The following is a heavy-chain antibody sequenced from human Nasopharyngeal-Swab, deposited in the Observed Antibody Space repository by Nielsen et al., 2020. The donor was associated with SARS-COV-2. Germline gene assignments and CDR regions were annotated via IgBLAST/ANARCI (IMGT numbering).Heavy chain of an antibody. CDR3: ARGFKGFSD. CDR1: GFTFSSYW. CDR2: TRNKVNSYST. V-gene: IGHV3-72*01. J-gene: IGHJ4*02. D-gene: IGHD3-3*01. Sequence: GESLKISCAASGFTFSSYWMSWVRQAPGKGLEWVGRTRNKVNSYSTVYAASVRGRFTISRDDSSTSVYLQMTSLKSEDTAVYYCARGFKGFSDWGQGTLVTVSS.